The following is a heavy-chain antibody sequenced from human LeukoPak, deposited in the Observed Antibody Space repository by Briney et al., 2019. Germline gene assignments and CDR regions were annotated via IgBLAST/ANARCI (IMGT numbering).Heavy chain of an antibody. V-gene: IGHV4-59*01. D-gene: IGHD6-13*01. J-gene: IGHJ6*04. CDR3: ARDSRSSSWPFYYGIDV. CDR2: ISNSGSI. CDR1: GGSISYYY. Sequence: KPSETLSLTCTVSGGSISYYYWSWIRQPPGKGLEWIEYISNSGSINCNPSLKSRVTISLDTSKTQFSLRLSSVTAADTAVYYCARDSRSSSWPFYYGIDVWGKGTTVTVSS.